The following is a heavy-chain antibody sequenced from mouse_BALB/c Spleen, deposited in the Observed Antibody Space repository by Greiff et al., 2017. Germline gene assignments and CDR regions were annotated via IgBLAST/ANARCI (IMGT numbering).Heavy chain of an antibody. J-gene: IGHJ4*01. V-gene: IGHV2-6-7*01. CDR1: GFSLTGYG. CDR3: ASIYDGYYNYYAMDY. Sequence: QVQLQQSGPGLVAPSQSLSITCTVSGFSLTGYGVNWVRQPPGKGLEWLGMIWGDGSTDYNSALKSRLSISKDNSKSQVFLKMNSLQTDDTARYYCASIYDGYYNYYAMDYWGQGTSVTVSS. D-gene: IGHD2-3*01. CDR2: IWGDGST.